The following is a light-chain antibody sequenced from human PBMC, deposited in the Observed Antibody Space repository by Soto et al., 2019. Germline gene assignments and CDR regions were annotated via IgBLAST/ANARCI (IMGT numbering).Light chain of an antibody. V-gene: IGKV1-39*01. CDR1: QSISNY. J-gene: IGKJ1*01. CDR2: TAS. CDR3: QQSYSSPRT. Sequence: DIQMTQSPSSLSASVGDRVTITCRASQSISNYLNWYQQKPGRAPKLLIYTASSLQSGVPSRFSGSGSGTDFTLTISSLQPEDFATYYFQQSYSSPRTFGQGTKVEIK.